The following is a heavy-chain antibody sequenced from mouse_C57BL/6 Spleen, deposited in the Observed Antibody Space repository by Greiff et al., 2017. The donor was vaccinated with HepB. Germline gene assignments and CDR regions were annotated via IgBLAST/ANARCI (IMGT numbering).Heavy chain of an antibody. J-gene: IGHJ2*01. CDR3: ARWEGSSGYYYDD. CDR1: GYTFTSYW. V-gene: IGHV1-53*01. Sequence: QVQLQQPGTELVKPGASVKLSCKASGYTFTSYWMHWVKQRPGQGLEWIGNINPSNGGTNYNEKFKSKAILTVDKSSSTAYMQLSSLTSEDSAVYYCARWEGSSGYYYDDWGQGTTLTVAS. CDR2: INPSNGGT. D-gene: IGHD3-2*02.